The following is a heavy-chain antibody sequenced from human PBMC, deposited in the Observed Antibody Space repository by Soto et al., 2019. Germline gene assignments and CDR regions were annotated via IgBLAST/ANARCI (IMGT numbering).Heavy chain of an antibody. CDR1: GYTFTSYD. D-gene: IGHD6-13*01. Sequence: ASVKVSCKASGYTFTSYDINLVRQAAGQGLEWMGWVNPNSGNTDYAQKFQGRVTMTRDTSTSTVYMELSSLRSEDTAVYYCARAGYSSSWFTDYWGQGALVTVSS. CDR2: VNPNSGNT. V-gene: IGHV1-8*02. CDR3: ARAGYSSSWFTDY. J-gene: IGHJ4*02.